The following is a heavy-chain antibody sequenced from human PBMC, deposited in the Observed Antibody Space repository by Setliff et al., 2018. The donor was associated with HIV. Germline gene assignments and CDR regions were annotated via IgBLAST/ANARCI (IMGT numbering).Heavy chain of an antibody. CDR2: ISYSGNI. V-gene: IGHV4-59*05. Sequence: SETLSLTCTVSGGSITSHYWNWIRQPPGKGLEWIGSISYSGNIYYNASLKSRVTISLDTSKRQLSLRLTSVTAADTAVYYCARHVILLEWLSYFYMDVWGKGATVTVSS. CDR1: GGSITSHY. D-gene: IGHD6-19*01. J-gene: IGHJ6*03. CDR3: ARHVILLEWLSYFYMDV.